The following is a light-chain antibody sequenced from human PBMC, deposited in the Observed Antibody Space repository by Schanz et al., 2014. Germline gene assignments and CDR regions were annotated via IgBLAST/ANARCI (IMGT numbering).Light chain of an antibody. CDR1: SSDVGGYNY. CDR3: YSYAGGPSWV. Sequence: QSVLTQPRSVSGSPGQSVTISCTGTSSDVGGYNYVSWYQQHPGKAPKLMIYDVTERPSGVSNRFSGSKSGNTASLTISGLQAEDEADYYCYSYAGGPSWVFGGGTKLTVL. CDR2: DVT. J-gene: IGLJ3*02. V-gene: IGLV2-11*01.